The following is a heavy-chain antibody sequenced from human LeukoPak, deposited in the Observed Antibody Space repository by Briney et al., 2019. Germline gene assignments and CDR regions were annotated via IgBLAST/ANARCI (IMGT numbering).Heavy chain of an antibody. Sequence: GGSLRLSCAASGFTFSSYWMHWVRQAPGKGLVWVSRINSDGSTTSYADSVKGRFTISRDNAKNTLYLQMNSLRAEDTAVYYCARRGATRVAFDIWGQGTMVTVSS. D-gene: IGHD1-26*01. CDR2: INSDGSTT. V-gene: IGHV3-74*01. CDR1: GFTFSSYW. CDR3: ARRGATRVAFDI. J-gene: IGHJ3*02.